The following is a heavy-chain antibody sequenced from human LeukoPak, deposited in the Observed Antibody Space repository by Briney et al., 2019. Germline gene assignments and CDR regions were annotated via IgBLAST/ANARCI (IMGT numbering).Heavy chain of an antibody. Sequence: GGSLRLSCAASGFTFSDYHMSWIRQAPGKGLEWVSYISHSGSDTYYADSVKGRFTISRDNAKNSLYLQMNSLRAEDTAVYHCARGQGHNSGSYFYYGMDVWGQGTTVTVSS. CDR2: ISHSGSDT. D-gene: IGHD3-10*01. CDR3: ARGQGHNSGSYFYYGMDV. CDR1: GFTFSDYH. V-gene: IGHV3-11*01. J-gene: IGHJ6*02.